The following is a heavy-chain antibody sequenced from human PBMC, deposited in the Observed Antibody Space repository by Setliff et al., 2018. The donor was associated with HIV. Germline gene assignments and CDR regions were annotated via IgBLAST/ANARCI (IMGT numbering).Heavy chain of an antibody. CDR1: GGSISTNNFY. J-gene: IGHJ5*02. CDR2: IYFTGDS. CDR3: ARTRSGTYYGEMNWFDP. Sequence: KPSETLSLTCTVTGGSISTNNFYWGWIRQPPGKGLQWIGSIYFTGDSYYDPSLKSRVTTSVDTSNNQFSLILSPVTAADTAVYYCARTRSGTYYGEMNWFDPWGQGILVTVSS. V-gene: IGHV4-39*01. D-gene: IGHD3-10*01.